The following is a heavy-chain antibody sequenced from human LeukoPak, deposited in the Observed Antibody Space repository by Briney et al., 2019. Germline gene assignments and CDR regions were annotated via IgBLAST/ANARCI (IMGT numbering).Heavy chain of an antibody. J-gene: IGHJ4*02. CDR2: INGDGSEK. Sequence: GGSLRLPCAASGLTFNSHWMSWVRQAPGKGLEWVAMINGDGSEKNYVDSVEGLFTISRENAKNSLYLQMNNLRAEDMGVYYCVTGGGAYWGQGTLVTVS. CDR3: VTGGGAY. CDR1: GLTFNSHW. V-gene: IGHV3-7*01. D-gene: IGHD3-16*01.